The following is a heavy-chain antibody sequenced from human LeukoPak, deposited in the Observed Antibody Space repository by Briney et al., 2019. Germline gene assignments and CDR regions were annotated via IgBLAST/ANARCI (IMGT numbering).Heavy chain of an antibody. CDR2: IYYSGST. D-gene: IGHD5-18*01. V-gene: IGHV4-59*01. J-gene: IGHJ6*03. CDR3: ARTTEGGYSYGYFYYYYMDV. CDR1: GGSISSYY. Sequence: TSETLSLTCTVSGGSISSYYWSWIRQPPGKGLEWIGYIYYSGSTNYNPSLKSRVTISVDTSKNQFSLKLSSVTAADTAVYYCARTTEGGYSYGYFYYYYMDVWGKGTTVTISS.